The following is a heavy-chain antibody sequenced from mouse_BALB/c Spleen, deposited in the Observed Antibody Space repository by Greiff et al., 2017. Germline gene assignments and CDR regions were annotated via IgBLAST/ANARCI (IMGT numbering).Heavy chain of an antibody. V-gene: IGHV3-2*02. Sequence: ESGPGLVKPSQSLSLTCTVTGYSITSDYAWNWIRQFPGNKLEWMGYISYSGSTSYNPSLKSRISITRDTSKNQFFLQLNSVTTEDTATYYCARGGTTVYFDYWGQGTTLTVSS. CDR3: ARGGTTVYFDY. CDR1: GYSITSDYA. CDR2: ISYSGST. D-gene: IGHD1-1*01. J-gene: IGHJ2*01.